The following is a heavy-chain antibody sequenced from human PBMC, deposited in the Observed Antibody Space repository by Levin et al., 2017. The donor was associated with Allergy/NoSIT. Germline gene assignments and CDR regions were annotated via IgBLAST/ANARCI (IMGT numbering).Heavy chain of an antibody. CDR2: IYTGGTT. D-gene: IGHD2-15*01. Sequence: PGESLKISCAASGFTISSNYMTWVRQAPGKGLEWVSVIYTGGTTYYADSVKGRFTISRDSSKNTVYLQMNSLRAEDTAVYYCTRCSGGSCYSGGFDSWGRGTLVTVSS. CDR3: TRCSGGSCYSGGFDS. J-gene: IGHJ5*01. V-gene: IGHV3-53*01. CDR1: GFTISSNY.